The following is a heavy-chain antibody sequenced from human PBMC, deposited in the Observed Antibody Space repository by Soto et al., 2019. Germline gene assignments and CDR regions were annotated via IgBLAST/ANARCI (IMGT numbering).Heavy chain of an antibody. Sequence: LRLSCAASGFTFSSYGMHWVRQAPGKGLEWVAVIWYDGSNKYYADSVKGRFTISRDNSKNTLYLQMNSLRAEDTAVYYCAREGSQPYYYYGMDVWGQGTTVTVSS. CDR2: IWYDGSNK. CDR1: GFTFSSYG. V-gene: IGHV3-33*01. J-gene: IGHJ6*02. CDR3: AREGSQPYYYYGMDV.